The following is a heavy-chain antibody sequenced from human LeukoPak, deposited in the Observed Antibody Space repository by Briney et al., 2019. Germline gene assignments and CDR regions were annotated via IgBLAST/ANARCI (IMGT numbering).Heavy chain of an antibody. J-gene: IGHJ4*02. CDR3: ARALPGDYDSSGLYYFDY. CDR1: GGSISSHY. D-gene: IGHD3-22*01. CDR2: IYYSGST. Sequence: SETLSLTCTVSGGSISSHYWSWIRQPPGKGLEWIGYIYYSGSTNYNPSLKSRVTISVDTSKNQFSLKLSSVTAAVTAVYYCARALPGDYDSSGLYYFDYWGQGTLVTVSS. V-gene: IGHV4-59*11.